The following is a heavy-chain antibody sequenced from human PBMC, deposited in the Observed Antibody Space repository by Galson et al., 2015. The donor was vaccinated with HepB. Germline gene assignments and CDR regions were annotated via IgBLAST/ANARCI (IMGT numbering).Heavy chain of an antibody. Sequence: SETLSLTCTVSGVSISSNFWTWIRQPPGKGLEWVGYISSSGSPNYNASLESRVTISLDTSKNQFSLKLSSVTAADTAVYYCARYSGSGSSTRFDSWGQGTLVTVSS. CDR3: ARYSGSGSSTRFDS. CDR2: ISSSGSP. V-gene: IGHV4-4*08. CDR1: GVSISSNF. D-gene: IGHD3-10*01. J-gene: IGHJ5*01.